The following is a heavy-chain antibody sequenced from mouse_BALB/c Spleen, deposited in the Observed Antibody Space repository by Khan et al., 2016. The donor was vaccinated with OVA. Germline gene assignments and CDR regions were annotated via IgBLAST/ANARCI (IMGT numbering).Heavy chain of an antibody. J-gene: IGHJ3*01. V-gene: IGHV14-3*02. CDR2: IDPANGNT. CDR1: GFNIKDTY. Sequence: VQLKQSGAELVKPGASVKLSRTASGFNIKDTYMHWVKQRPEQGLEWIGRIDPANGNTKYDPKFQGKATITADTSSNTAYLQLSSLTSEDTAVYYCVRDYWDVFAYWGQGTLVTVSA. D-gene: IGHD4-1*01. CDR3: VRDYWDVFAY.